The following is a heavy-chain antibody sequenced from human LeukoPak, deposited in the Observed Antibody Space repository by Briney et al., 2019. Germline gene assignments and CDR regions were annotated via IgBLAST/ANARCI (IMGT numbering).Heavy chain of an antibody. J-gene: IGHJ4*02. CDR3: AKGYDFWSGYFDY. Sequence: GGSLRLSCAASGLTFSSYAMSWVRQAPGKGLEWVSAISGSGGSTYYADSVKGRFTISRDNSKNTLYLQMNCLRAEDTAVYYCAKGYDFWSGYFDYWGQGTLVTVSS. V-gene: IGHV3-23*01. CDR2: ISGSGGST. D-gene: IGHD3-3*01. CDR1: GLTFSSYA.